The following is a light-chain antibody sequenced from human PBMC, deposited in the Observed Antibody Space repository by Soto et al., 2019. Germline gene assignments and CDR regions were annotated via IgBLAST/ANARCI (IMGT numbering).Light chain of an antibody. V-gene: IGKV3-20*01. CDR3: QQYGSPRWT. CDR1: QSVSSNY. J-gene: IGKJ1*01. Sequence: EIVLTQSPGTLSLSPGERATLSCRASQSVSSNYLAWYQQKPGQAPRLLIYGASSRATGIPDRFSGSGSGTDFTLTISRLEPEDFAVYYCQQYGSPRWTFGQGTKVDIK. CDR2: GAS.